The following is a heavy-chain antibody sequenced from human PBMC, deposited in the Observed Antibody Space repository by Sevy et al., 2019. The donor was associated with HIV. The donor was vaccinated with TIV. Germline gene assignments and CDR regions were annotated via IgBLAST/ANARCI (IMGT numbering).Heavy chain of an antibody. CDR3: AKDTLNYGGNLGDY. J-gene: IGHJ4*02. Sequence: GGSLRLSCAASGFTFSSYGMHWVRQAPGKGLEWVAFIRYDGSNKYYADSVKGRFTISRDNSKNTLYLQMNSLRAEDRAVYYCAKDTLNYGGNLGDYWGQGTLVTVSS. CDR2: IRYDGSNK. V-gene: IGHV3-30*02. CDR1: GFTFSSYG. D-gene: IGHD4-17*01.